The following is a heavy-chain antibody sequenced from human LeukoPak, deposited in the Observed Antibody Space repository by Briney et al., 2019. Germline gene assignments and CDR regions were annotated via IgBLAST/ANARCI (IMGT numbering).Heavy chain of an antibody. J-gene: IGHJ4*02. V-gene: IGHV3-23*01. CDR3: ARDKAAAGRVFDY. CDR1: GFTFSSYA. D-gene: IGHD6-13*01. CDR2: ISGSGGST. Sequence: GGSLRLSCAASGFTFSSYAMSWVRQAPGKGPEWVSLISGSGGSTYYADSVKGRFTISRDNSKNTLYLQMNSLRAEDTAVYYCARDKAAAGRVFDYWGQGTLVTVSS.